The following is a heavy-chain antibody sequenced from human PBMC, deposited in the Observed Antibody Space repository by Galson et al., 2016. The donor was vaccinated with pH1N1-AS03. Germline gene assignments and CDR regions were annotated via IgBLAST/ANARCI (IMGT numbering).Heavy chain of an antibody. Sequence: SLRLSCAASEFIFGDFWMAWVRQAPGKGPKWVANINQDGVKKHYVDSVEGRFTVSRDNAKNSLYLQMNSLRVEDTALYFCVRDYAPGSRNDEWYDAFDIWGRGTLVPVSS. J-gene: IGHJ3*02. CDR1: EFIFGDFW. D-gene: IGHD1-1*01. V-gene: IGHV3-7*01. CDR3: VRDYAPGSRNDEWYDAFDI. CDR2: INQDGVKK.